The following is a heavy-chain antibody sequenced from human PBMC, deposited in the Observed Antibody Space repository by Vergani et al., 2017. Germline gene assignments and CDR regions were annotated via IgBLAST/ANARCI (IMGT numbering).Heavy chain of an antibody. J-gene: IGHJ6*03. CDR2: IIPIFGTA. CDR3: ARDSAAQPLGLGCCCGDMDV. D-gene: IGHD4/OR15-4a*01. V-gene: IGHV1-69*06. CDR1: GGTFSSYA. Sequence: QVQLVQSGAEVKKPGSSVKVSCKASGGTFSSYAISWVRQAPGQGLEWMGGIIPIFGTANYAQKFQGRVTITADKSTSTAYMELSSLRSEDTAVYYCARDSAAQPLGLGCCCGDMDVWGKGTTVTVSS.